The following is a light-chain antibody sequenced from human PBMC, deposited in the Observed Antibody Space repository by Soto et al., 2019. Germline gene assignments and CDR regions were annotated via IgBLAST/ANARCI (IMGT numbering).Light chain of an antibody. J-gene: IGKJ1*01. CDR2: GAS. CDR1: QSVSGNS. V-gene: IGKV3-20*01. CDR3: HQYGSSRT. Sequence: ENVLTPAPGTPSFSPGEKDTFFCRASQSVSGNSLAWYQQKPGQAPRLLIYGASTRATGIPDRFSGSGSGTDFTLTISRLEPEDLGVYFCHQYGSSRTFGQGTKVDIK.